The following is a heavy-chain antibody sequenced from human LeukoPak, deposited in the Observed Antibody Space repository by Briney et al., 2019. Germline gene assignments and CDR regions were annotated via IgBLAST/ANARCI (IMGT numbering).Heavy chain of an antibody. D-gene: IGHD3-22*01. Sequence: VSLRLSCAASGFTFSSYAMSWVRQAPGKGLEWVSAISGSGGSTYYADSVKGRYTISRDNSKNTLYLQMNSLRAEDTAVYYCAKARYYYDSSGYYEDYWGQGTLVTVSS. CDR2: ISGSGGST. CDR3: AKARYYYDSSGYYEDY. CDR1: GFTFSSYA. J-gene: IGHJ4*02. V-gene: IGHV3-23*01.